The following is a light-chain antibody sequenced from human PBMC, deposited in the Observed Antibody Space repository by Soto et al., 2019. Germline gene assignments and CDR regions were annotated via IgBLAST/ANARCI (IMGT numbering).Light chain of an antibody. V-gene: IGLV1-40*01. Sequence: QSVLTQPPSVSGAPGQSVTISCTGSSSNIGAGYDVHWYQQLPGTAPKLLIYGNSNRPSGVPDRFSVSKSGTSASLAINGLQAEDEADYYCQSYDSSLSGRGVIFGGGTNLTVL. J-gene: IGLJ2*01. CDR3: QSYDSSLSGRGVI. CDR2: GNS. CDR1: SSNIGAGYD.